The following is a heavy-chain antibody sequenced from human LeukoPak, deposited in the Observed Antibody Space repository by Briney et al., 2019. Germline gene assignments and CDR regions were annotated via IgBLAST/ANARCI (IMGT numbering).Heavy chain of an antibody. D-gene: IGHD1-26*01. CDR1: GFTFSNAW. J-gene: IGHJ4*02. CDR2: IKSKTDGGTT. CDR3: TTAPSGSLGFDY. Sequence: PGGSLRLSCAASGFTFSNAWMSWVRQAPGKGLEWVGRIKSKTDGGTTDYAAPVKGRFAISRDDSKNTLYLQMNSLKTEDTAVYYCTTAPSGSLGFDYWGQGTLVTVSS. V-gene: IGHV3-15*01.